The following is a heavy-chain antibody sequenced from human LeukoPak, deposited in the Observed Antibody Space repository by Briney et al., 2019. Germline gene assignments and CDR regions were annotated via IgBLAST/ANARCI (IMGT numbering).Heavy chain of an antibody. Sequence: SVKGRFTISRDNAKNSLYLQMNSLRAEDTAVYYCARSGGGYYFDYWGQGTLVTVSS. D-gene: IGHD3-10*01. J-gene: IGHJ4*02. V-gene: IGHV3-48*01. CDR3: ARSGGGYYFDY.